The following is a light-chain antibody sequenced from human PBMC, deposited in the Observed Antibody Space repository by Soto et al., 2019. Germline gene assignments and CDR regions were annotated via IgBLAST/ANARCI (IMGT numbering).Light chain of an antibody. CDR1: QSVSSSY. CDR2: GAS. CDR3: QQYGSSSWT. Sequence: TQSQGTLSLSTGERYTLSCRASQSVSSSYLAWYQQKPGQAPRLLIYGASSRATGIPDRFSGSGSGTDFTLTISRLEPEDFAVYYCQQYGSSSWTFGQGTKVDIK. V-gene: IGKV3-20*01. J-gene: IGKJ1*01.